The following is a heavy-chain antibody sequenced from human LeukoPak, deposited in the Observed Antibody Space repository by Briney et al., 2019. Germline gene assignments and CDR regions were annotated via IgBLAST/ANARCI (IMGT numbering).Heavy chain of an antibody. V-gene: IGHV4-39*01. CDR1: GGSINISDYY. J-gene: IGHJ4*02. CDR2: MHYSGST. Sequence: PSETLSLTCTVSGGSINISDYYWGWIRQPPGKGLEWIGSMHYSGSTYYNPSLRSRVTISVDTSKNQFSLKVSSVTAADTAVYCCARRGTIDSGRPWNWGQGTLVTVSS. CDR3: ARRGTIDSGRPWN. D-gene: IGHD1-26*01.